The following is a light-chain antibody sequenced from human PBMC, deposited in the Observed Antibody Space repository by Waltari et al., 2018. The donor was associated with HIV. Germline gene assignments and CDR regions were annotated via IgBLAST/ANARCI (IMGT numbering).Light chain of an antibody. J-gene: IGKJ5*01. Sequence: DIQMTQSPPSLSASVGDRVTITCQANQDIRKSLNWFQQKPGKAPNVLIYDASTLATGVPSRFSGSGSGTDFTLTISSLQPEDAATYYCQQFDDVAITFGQVTRLDIK. CDR2: DAS. CDR1: QDIRKS. CDR3: QQFDDVAIT. V-gene: IGKV1-33*01.